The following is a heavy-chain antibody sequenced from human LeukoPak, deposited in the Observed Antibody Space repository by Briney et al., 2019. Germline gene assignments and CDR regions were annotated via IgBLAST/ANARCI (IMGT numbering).Heavy chain of an antibody. D-gene: IGHD3-9*01. Sequence: PGGSLRLSCAASGFTFSSYWMHWVRQAPGKGLVWVSRINSDGSSTSYADSVKGRFTISRDNAKNTLHLQMNSLRAEDAAVYYCARESAHTIFERAYGMDVWGQGTTVTVSS. CDR1: GFTFSSYW. CDR2: INSDGSST. J-gene: IGHJ6*02. V-gene: IGHV3-74*01. CDR3: ARESAHTIFERAYGMDV.